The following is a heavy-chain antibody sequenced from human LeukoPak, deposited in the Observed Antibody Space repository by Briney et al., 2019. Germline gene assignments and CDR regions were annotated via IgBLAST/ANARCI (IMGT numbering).Heavy chain of an antibody. J-gene: IGHJ4*02. CDR2: IKSKTDGGTT. Sequence: PGGSLRLSCAASGFTFSNAWMNWVRQAPGKGLEWVGRIKSKTDGGTTDYAAPVKGRFTISRDDSKNTLYLQMNSLRTEDTAVYYCAREGDHYARSNYDAYYFEYWGQGTLVTVSS. CDR3: AREGDHYARSNYDAYYFEY. D-gene: IGHD3-22*01. V-gene: IGHV3-15*07. CDR1: GFTFSNAW.